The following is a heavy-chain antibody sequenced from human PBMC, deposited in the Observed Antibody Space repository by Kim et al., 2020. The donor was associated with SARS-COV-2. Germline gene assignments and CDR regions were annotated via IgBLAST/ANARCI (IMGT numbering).Heavy chain of an antibody. V-gene: IGHV3-21*01. CDR3: ARDQTYSASHDF. Sequence: GGSLRLSCVGFGFTFNTHTMNWVRQAPGKGLEWVSSISRSSSYIYYSDSVKGRFTISRDNAKNSLFLQLNSLRVDDTAVYYCARDQTYSASHDFWGQGTL. CDR2: ISRSSSYI. J-gene: IGHJ4*02. CDR1: GFTFNTHT. D-gene: IGHD5-12*01.